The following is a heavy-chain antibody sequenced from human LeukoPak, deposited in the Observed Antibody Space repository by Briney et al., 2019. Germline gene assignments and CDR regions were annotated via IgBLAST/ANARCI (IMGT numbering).Heavy chain of an antibody. CDR1: GDSVTSDGYY. CDR2: ISNSGTA. V-gene: IGHV4-31*03. CDR3: ARDVVVTASPDAFDI. D-gene: IGHD2-21*02. J-gene: IGHJ3*02. Sequence: SQTLSLTCSVSGDSVTSDGYYWTWIRQHPGKGLEWIGYISNSGTASYNPSLESRVSISVDTSYNQFSLRLNSVTDADTAVYYCARDVVVTASPDAFDIWGQGTMVIVSS.